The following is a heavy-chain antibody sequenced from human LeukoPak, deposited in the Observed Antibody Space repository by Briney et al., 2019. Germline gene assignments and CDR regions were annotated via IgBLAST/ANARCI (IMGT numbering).Heavy chain of an antibody. V-gene: IGHV4-30-4*08. CDR1: GGSISSGDYY. D-gene: IGHD5-18*01. CDR2: IYYSGST. Sequence: SQTLSLTCTVSGGSISSGDYYWSWIRQPPGKGLEWIGYIYYSGSTYYNPSLKSRVTISVDTSKNQFSLKLSSVTAADTAVYYCARRIYLWSGGFDYWGQGTLVTVSS. CDR3: ARRIYLWSGGFDY. J-gene: IGHJ4*02.